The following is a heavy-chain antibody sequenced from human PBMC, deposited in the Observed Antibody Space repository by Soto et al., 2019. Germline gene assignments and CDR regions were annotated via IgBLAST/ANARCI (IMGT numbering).Heavy chain of an antibody. CDR2: ISHDGINK. V-gene: IGHV3-30-3*01. CDR3: GRCTSTSCHLGSDY. J-gene: IGHJ4*02. Sequence: QVLLVDSGGGVVQPGRSLRLSCAASGFTFSSYAMNWVRQAPGKGLEWVALISHDGINKYYADSVRGRLNISRDSSTNTLYLQMNSLRAADTAVYYCGRCTSTSCHLGSDYWGQGTLVTVSS. CDR1: GFTFSSYA. D-gene: IGHD2-2*01.